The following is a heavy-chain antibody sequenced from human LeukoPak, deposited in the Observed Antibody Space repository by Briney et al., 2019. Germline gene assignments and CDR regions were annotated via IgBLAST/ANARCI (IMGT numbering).Heavy chain of an antibody. D-gene: IGHD6-13*01. CDR2: IYYSGST. CDR3: ARRGYSSSWPTFDY. V-gene: IGHV4-39*01. CDR1: GGSIRSSSYY. Sequence: SETLSLTCTVSGGSIRSSSYYWGWIRQPPGKGLEWIGSIYYSGSTYYNPSLKSRVTISVDTSKNQFSLKLSSVTAADTAVYYCARRGYSSSWPTFDYWGQGTLVTVSS. J-gene: IGHJ4*02.